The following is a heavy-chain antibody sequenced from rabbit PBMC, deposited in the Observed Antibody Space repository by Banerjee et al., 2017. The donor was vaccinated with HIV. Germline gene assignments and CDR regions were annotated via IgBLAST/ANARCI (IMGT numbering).Heavy chain of an antibody. D-gene: IGHD6-1*01. V-gene: IGHV1S40*01. Sequence: QSLEESGGDLVKPGASLTLTCTASGFSFSSSDYMCWVRQAPGKGLEWIACIYTGSSGSTYYASWAKGRFTISKTSSTTVTLQMTSLTAADTATYFCARGYGVSGGYAVWWLDLRGQGTLVTVS. CDR2: IYTGSSGST. CDR1: GFSFSSSDY. J-gene: IGHJ5*01. CDR3: ARGYGVSGGYAVWWLDL.